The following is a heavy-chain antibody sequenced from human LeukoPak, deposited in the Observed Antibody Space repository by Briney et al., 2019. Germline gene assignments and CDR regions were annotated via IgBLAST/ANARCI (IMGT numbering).Heavy chain of an antibody. CDR3: TTDLEYSSGWDI. Sequence: GGSLRLSCAASTFTFSSHEMNWVRQAPGKGLEWVGRIKSKTDGGTTDYAAPVKGRFTISRDDSKNTLYLQMNSLKTEDTAVYYCTTDLEYSSGWDIWGQGTMVTVSS. V-gene: IGHV3-15*01. J-gene: IGHJ3*02. D-gene: IGHD6-19*01. CDR2: IKSKTDGGTT. CDR1: TFTFSSHE.